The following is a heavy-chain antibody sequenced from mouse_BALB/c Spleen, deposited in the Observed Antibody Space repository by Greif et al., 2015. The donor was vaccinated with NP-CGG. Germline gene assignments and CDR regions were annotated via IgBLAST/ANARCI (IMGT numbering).Heavy chain of an antibody. D-gene: IGHD2-4*01. CDR1: GYTFTDYE. CDR3: TRYYDYSWFAY. J-gene: IGHJ3*01. Sequence: QVQLQQSGAELVRPGASVTLSCKASGYTFTDYEMHWVKQTPVHGLEWIGAIDPETGGTAYNQKFKGKATLTADKSSSTAYMELRSLTSEDSAVYYCTRYYDYSWFAYWGQGTLVTVAA. V-gene: IGHV1-15*01. CDR2: IDPETGGT.